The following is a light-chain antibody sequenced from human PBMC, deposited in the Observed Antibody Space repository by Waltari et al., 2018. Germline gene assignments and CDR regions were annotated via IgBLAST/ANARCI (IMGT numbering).Light chain of an antibody. CDR1: NHNIGKYTL. CDR3: CSYAGNGIVM. CDR2: EVS. J-gene: IGLJ3*02. V-gene: IGLV2-23*02. Sequence: SALTPPASVSGSPGQSTTIPCTGTNHNIGKYTLVSWYQQHPGKAPQVIIYEVSKWPSGISNRFSGSMSGNTASLTISGLQAEDEADYYCCSYAGNGIVMFGGGTKL.